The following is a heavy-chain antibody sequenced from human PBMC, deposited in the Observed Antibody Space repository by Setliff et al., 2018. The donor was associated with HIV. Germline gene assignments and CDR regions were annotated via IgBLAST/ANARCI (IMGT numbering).Heavy chain of an antibody. CDR3: AKTVVGDSYALPNDAFDI. D-gene: IGHD3-16*01. CDR2: ISQSGST. CDR1: GGSISSHY. V-gene: IGHV4-59*04. Sequence: SETLSLTCTVSGGSISSHYWSWIRQPPGKGLEWIGYISQSGSTYYNPSLKSRVTMSVDTSKNRFSLKLSSVTAFDTAVYYCAKTVVGDSYALPNDAFDIWGQGTMVTVSS. J-gene: IGHJ3*02.